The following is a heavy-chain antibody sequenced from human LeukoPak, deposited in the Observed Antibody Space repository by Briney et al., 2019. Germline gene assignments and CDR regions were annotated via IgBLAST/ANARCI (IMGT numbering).Heavy chain of an antibody. CDR2: FYSSGST. CDR3: ARRNYHYYDMDV. Sequence: SETLSLTCTVSGGSISNYFWSWIRQPPGTGLEWIAYFYSSGSTNYNPSLKSRVTISVDTSKNQFSLKVNSVTAADTAVYYCARRNYHYYDMDVWGQGTTVTVSS. V-gene: IGHV4-59*08. CDR1: GGSISNYF. J-gene: IGHJ6*02.